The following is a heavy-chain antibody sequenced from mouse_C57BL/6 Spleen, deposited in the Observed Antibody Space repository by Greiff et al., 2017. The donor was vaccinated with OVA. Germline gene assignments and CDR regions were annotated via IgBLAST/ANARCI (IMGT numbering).Heavy chain of an antibody. CDR1: GFTFSSYT. Sequence: EVKLVESGGGLVKPGGSLKLSCAASGFTFSSYTMSWVHQTPEKRLEWVATISGGGGNTYYPDSVKGRFTISRDNAKNTLYLQMSSLRSEDTALYYCARQDYYGSSLFAYWGQGTLVTVSA. J-gene: IGHJ3*01. CDR3: ARQDYYGSSLFAY. CDR2: ISGGGGNT. D-gene: IGHD1-1*01. V-gene: IGHV5-9*01.